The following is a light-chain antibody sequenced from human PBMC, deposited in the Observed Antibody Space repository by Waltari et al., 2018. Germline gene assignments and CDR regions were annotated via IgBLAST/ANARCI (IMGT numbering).Light chain of an antibody. V-gene: IGKV2-28*01. Sequence: DIAMTQSPLSVSVIPGESASISCSSSQSLRNTNGYNYLDWYLQKPGQSPQLLIYLVSSRASGVPDRFSGSGSGTNFTLKISRVEAEDVGVYYCMQAVERRTFGQGTKVDIK. J-gene: IGKJ1*01. CDR2: LVS. CDR3: MQAVERRT. CDR1: QSLRNTNGYNY.